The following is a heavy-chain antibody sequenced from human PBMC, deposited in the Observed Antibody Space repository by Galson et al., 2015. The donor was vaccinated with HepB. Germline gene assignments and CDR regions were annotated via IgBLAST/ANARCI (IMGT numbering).Heavy chain of an antibody. CDR2: ISYDGSNK. J-gene: IGHJ6*02. V-gene: IGHV3-30*18. Sequence: SLRLSCAASGFTFSSYGMHWVRQAPGKGLEWVAVISYDGSNKYYADSVKARFTISRDNSKNTLYPQMNSLRAEDTAVYYCAKDRERSSAWYYGLDVWGQGTTVTVSS. CDR1: GFTFSSYG. CDR3: AKDRERSSAWYYGLDV. D-gene: IGHD6-19*01.